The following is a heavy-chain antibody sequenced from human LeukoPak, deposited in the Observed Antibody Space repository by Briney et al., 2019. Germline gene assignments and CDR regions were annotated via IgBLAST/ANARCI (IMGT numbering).Heavy chain of an antibody. CDR3: ARDDGRGVVTPY. J-gene: IGHJ4*02. CDR2: IYYNGRT. Sequence: PSETLSLTGTVSGASSSNSDYYWGWIRQPPGKGLEWIGIIYYNGRTYYNPSLKSRVTISVDTSKNQFSLKLISVTAADTAVYYCARDDGRGVVTPYWGQGTLVTVSS. D-gene: IGHD2-21*02. CDR1: GASSSNSDYY. V-gene: IGHV4-39*07.